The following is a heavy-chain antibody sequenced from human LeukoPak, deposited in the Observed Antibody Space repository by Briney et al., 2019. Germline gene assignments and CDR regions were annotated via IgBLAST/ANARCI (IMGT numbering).Heavy chain of an antibody. Sequence: GGSLRLSCAASGFTFSSYAMSWVRQAPGKGLEWVSAISGSGGSTYYADSVKGRFTISRDNSKTTLYLQMNSLRAEDTAVYYCAKVARVVVAATQRSAFDIWGQGTMVTVSS. V-gene: IGHV3-23*01. CDR1: GFTFSSYA. CDR2: ISGSGGST. D-gene: IGHD2-15*01. CDR3: AKVARVVVAATQRSAFDI. J-gene: IGHJ3*02.